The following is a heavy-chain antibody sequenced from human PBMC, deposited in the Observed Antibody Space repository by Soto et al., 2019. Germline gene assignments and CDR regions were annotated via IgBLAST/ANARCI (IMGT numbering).Heavy chain of an antibody. V-gene: IGHV4-59*01. CDR1: GGSISNSY. CDR2: IYSSGST. Sequence: SETLSLTCTVSGGSISNSYWSWIRQSPGKGLEWIGYIYSSGSTNYNPSLKSRVTISVDTSKKQFSLKLSSVTAADTAMYYCARGYCSSTSCYEFDYWGQGTLVTVS. D-gene: IGHD2-2*01. CDR3: ARGYCSSTSCYEFDY. J-gene: IGHJ4*02.